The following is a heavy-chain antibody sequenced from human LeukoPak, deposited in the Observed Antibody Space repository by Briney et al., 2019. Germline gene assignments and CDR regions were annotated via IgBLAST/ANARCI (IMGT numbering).Heavy chain of an antibody. D-gene: IGHD6-13*01. CDR1: GFTFSSYS. CDR3: ARGGHTNTWYEFDF. Sequence: GALRLSCVASGFTFSSYSMNWVRQAPGKGLEWVSSISSGNSYIHYADSVKGRFTISRDNARNSLYLQMNSLRAEDTAVYYCARGGHTNTWYEFDFWGQGTLVAVSS. CDR2: ISSGNSYI. J-gene: IGHJ4*02. V-gene: IGHV3-21*04.